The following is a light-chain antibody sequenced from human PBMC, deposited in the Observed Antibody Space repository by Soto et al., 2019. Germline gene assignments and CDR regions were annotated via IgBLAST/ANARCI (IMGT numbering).Light chain of an antibody. CDR3: CSYAGRNTYV. Sequence: QSVLAQPRSVSGSPGQSVTMSCAGTNSDVGGTNYVSWYRQLPGKAPKLIVYHVNKRPSGVPDRFSASKSGNTASLTISGLQADDEADYYCCSYAGRNTYVFGTGTKVTVL. J-gene: IGLJ1*01. CDR1: NSDVGGTNY. V-gene: IGLV2-11*02. CDR2: HVN.